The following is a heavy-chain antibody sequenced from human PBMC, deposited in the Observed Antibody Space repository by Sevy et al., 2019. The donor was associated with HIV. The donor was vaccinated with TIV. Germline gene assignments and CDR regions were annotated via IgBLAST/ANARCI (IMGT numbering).Heavy chain of an antibody. CDR1: GYNFAAHW. CDR3: ARGGHLPLDAFDL. CDR2: LFPGNSDI. V-gene: IGHV5-51*01. D-gene: IGHD2-15*01. Sequence: GESLKIFCRASGYNFAAHWIGWVRQMPGKGLEWMGILFPGNSDIRSFQGHVTVSVDKSINTAYLQWANLRASDSAMYFCARGGHLPLDAFDLWGPGTKVTVSS. J-gene: IGHJ3*01.